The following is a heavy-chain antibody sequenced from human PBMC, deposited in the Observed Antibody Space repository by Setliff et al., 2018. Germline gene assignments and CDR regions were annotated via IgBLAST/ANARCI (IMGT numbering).Heavy chain of an antibody. V-gene: IGHV4-4*07. D-gene: IGHD5-18*01. Sequence: PSETLSLTCTVSGGSIGSYYWSWIRQPAGKGLEWIGRIYTSGSTNYNPSLKSRVTMSVDTSKNQFSLKLSSVTAADTAVYYRARDRRGYSYGSLGYYYYYMDVWGKGTTVTVSS. CDR3: ARDRRGYSYGSLGYYYYYMDV. CDR2: IYTSGST. J-gene: IGHJ6*03. CDR1: GGSIGSYY.